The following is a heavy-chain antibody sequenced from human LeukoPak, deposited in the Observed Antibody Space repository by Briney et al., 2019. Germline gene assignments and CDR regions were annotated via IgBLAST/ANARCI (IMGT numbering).Heavy chain of an antibody. V-gene: IGHV3-21*04. CDR3: AKSLTRDGYYFDY. CDR1: GFTFSSYS. Sequence: GGSLRLSCAASGFTFSSYSMNWVRQAPGKGLEWVSSISSSSSYIYYADSVKGRFTISRDNAKNSLYLQMNSLRVEDTALYYCAKSLTRDGYYFDYWGQGTLVTVSS. D-gene: IGHD3-3*01. CDR2: ISSSSSYI. J-gene: IGHJ4*02.